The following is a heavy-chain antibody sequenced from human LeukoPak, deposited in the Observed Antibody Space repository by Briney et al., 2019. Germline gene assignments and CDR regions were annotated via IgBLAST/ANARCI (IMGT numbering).Heavy chain of an antibody. D-gene: IGHD3-9*01. CDR2: ISSSGKHI. V-gene: IGHV3-11*01. J-gene: IGHJ4*02. CDR3: ARVLRFDLDY. CDR1: GFAFTDYY. Sequence: GGSLRLSCAAAGFAFTDYYMSWLRQAPGKGLECVSYISSSGKHIFYAESVKGRFTISRDNAKNSVYVQMNSLRVEDTAVYYCARVLRFDLDYWGQGTLVTVSS.